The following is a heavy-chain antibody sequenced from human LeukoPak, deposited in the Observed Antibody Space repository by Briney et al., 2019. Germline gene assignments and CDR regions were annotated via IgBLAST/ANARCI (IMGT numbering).Heavy chain of an antibody. D-gene: IGHD1-26*01. J-gene: IGHJ3*02. CDR2: VSDSGGST. CDR1: GFTFSSYA. CDR3: ARISGSYPSNAFDI. V-gene: IGHV3-23*01. Sequence: GGSLRLSCAAFGFTFSSYAMSWVRQAPAKGLEWVSAVSDSGGSTYYADSVKGRFTISRDNSKNTLYLQTNSLRAEDTAVYYCARISGSYPSNAFDIWGQGTMVTVSS.